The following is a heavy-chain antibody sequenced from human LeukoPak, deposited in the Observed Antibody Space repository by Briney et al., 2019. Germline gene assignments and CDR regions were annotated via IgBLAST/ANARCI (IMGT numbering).Heavy chain of an antibody. V-gene: IGHV1-2*02. CDR1: GYTFTSYY. J-gene: IGHJ5*02. Sequence: ASVKVSCKASGYTFTSYYMHWVRQAPGQGLEWMGWINPNSGGTNYAQKFQGRVTMTRDTSISTAYMELSRLRSDDTAVYYCARRLGTTVTTFRFDPWGQGTLVTVSS. CDR2: INPNSGGT. CDR3: ARRLGTTVTTFRFDP. D-gene: IGHD4-17*01.